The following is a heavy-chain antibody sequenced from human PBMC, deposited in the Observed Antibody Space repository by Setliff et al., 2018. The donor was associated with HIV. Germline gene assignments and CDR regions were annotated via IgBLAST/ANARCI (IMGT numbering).Heavy chain of an antibody. J-gene: IGHJ6*03. CDR3: VRGVIDRYNYMDV. Sequence: PSETLSLTCAVSGGSLRLYFWTWIRQSPEKGLEWIVRVHSVGTTHYNPSLKSRVTVAVDLSKNQFSLRLNSVSPADTAVYYCVRGVIDRYNYMDVWGKGTTVTVSS. CDR1: GGSLRLYF. V-gene: IGHV4-59*01. CDR2: VHSVGTT.